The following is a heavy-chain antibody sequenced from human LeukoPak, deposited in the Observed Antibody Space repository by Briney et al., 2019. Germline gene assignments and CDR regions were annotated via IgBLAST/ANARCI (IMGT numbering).Heavy chain of an antibody. CDR2: INPNSGGT. D-gene: IGHD1-26*01. CDR1: GYTFTGYY. J-gene: IGHJ5*02. Sequence: GASVKVSCKASGYTFTGYYMHWVRQAPGRGLEWMGWINPNSGGTNYAQKFQGRVTMTRDTSISTAYMELSGLRSDDTAVYYCARDTTRDNWFDPWGQGTLVTVSS. V-gene: IGHV1-2*02. CDR3: ARDTTRDNWFDP.